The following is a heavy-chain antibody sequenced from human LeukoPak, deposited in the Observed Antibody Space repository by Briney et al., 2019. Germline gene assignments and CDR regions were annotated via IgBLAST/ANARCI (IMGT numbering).Heavy chain of an antibody. D-gene: IGHD6-25*01. CDR2: ISVYNGDT. V-gene: IGHV1-18*01. CDR3: ARDGGGNWFDP. J-gene: IGHJ5*02. CDR1: GYTFTSYG. Sequence: ASVKVSCKASGYTFTSYGISWVRQAPGQGLEWMGWISVYNGDTNYAQKLQGRVTITTDTSTSAAYMELRSLRSDDTAVYYCARDGGGNWFDPWGQGTLVTVSS.